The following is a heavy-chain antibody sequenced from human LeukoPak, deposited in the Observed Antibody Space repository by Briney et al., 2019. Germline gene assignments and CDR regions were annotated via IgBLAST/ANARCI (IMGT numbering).Heavy chain of an antibody. CDR1: GGSISSGGYY. J-gene: IGHJ4*02. Sequence: SQTLSLTCTVSGGSISSGGYYWSWIRQHPGKGLEWIGCICYSGTTYYNPSLKSRVAISVDTSKNQFSLKLSSVTAADTAVYYCARTGTVVVPAAIWGQGTLVTVSS. D-gene: IGHD2-2*02. CDR2: ICYSGTT. CDR3: ARTGTVVVPAAI. V-gene: IGHV4-31*03.